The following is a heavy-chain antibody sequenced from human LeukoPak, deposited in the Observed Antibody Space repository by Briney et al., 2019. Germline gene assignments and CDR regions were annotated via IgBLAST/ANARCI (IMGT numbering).Heavy chain of an antibody. V-gene: IGHV3-23*01. CDR2: ISGSGGST. CDR3: AKQSAGSAAWYSLHYDF. J-gene: IGHJ4*02. CDR1: GFTFSSYA. Sequence: GGSLRLSCAASGFTFSSYAMSWVRQAPGKGLEWVSAISGSGGSTYYADSVKGRFTISRDNSKDALYLQMNGLRAEDTAVYFCAKQSAGSAAWYSLHYDFWGQGTLVTVSS. D-gene: IGHD6-13*01.